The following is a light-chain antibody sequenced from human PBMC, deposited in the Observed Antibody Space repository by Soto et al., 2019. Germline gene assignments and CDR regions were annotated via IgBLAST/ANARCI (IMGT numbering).Light chain of an antibody. V-gene: IGLV2-14*01. Sequence: QSALALPASVSGSPGQSITISCTGTTSDIAGYNYVSWYQQHPGKAPKLLIYEVTSRASGVSHRFSGSKSGNTASLTISGLQAEDEAEYYCNSYTSARFYVFGTGTKVTVL. CDR2: EVT. CDR1: TSDIAGYNY. CDR3: NSYTSARFYV. J-gene: IGLJ1*01.